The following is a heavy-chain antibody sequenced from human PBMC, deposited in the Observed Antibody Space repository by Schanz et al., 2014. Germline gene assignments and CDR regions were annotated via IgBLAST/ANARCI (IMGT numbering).Heavy chain of an antibody. CDR1: TFTFSSYW. CDR2: IDRDGSRT. D-gene: IGHD5-18*01. Sequence: VQLVESGGGFVQPGGSLRLSCAASTFTFSSYWMHWVRQAPGKGLVWISRIDRDGSRTNYADSVKGRFTISRDNSKSTVYLQMNSLGVEDTAVYYCARGGYSYGSGYYAMDVWGQGTAVTVSS. V-gene: IGHV3-74*01. CDR3: ARGGYSYGSGYYAMDV. J-gene: IGHJ6*02.